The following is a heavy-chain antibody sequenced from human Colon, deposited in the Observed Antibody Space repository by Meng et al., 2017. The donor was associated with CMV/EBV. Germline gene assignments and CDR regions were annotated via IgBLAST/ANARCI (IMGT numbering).Heavy chain of an antibody. CDR1: VYTFISYD. Sequence: KFSSQASVYTFISYDINWVRQATGQGLEWMGWMNPNSGNTGYAQKFQGRVTMTRNTSISTVYMELSSLRSEDTAVYYCARGTRWFDPWGQGTLVTVSS. CDR3: ARGTRWFDP. CDR2: MNPNSGNT. V-gene: IGHV1-8*01. J-gene: IGHJ5*02.